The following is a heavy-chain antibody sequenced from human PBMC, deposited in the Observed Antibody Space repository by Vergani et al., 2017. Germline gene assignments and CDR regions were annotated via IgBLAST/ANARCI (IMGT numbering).Heavy chain of an antibody. CDR2: INHSGST. Sequence: QVQLQQWGAGLLKPSETLSLTCAVYGGSFSGYYWSWIRQPPGKGLEWIGEINHSGSTNYNPSLKSRVTISVDTSKNQFSLKLSSVTAADTAVYYCARDSRTVTQLPFDYWGQGTLVTVSS. V-gene: IGHV4-34*01. CDR3: ARDSRTVTQLPFDY. CDR1: GGSFSGYY. D-gene: IGHD4-17*01. J-gene: IGHJ4*02.